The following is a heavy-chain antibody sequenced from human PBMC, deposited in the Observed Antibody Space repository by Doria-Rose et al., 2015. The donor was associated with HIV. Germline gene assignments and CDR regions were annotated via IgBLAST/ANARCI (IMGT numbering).Heavy chain of an antibody. CDR3: ATGVTLDY. CDR2: ISSASACI. D-gene: IGHD3-10*01. J-gene: IGHJ4*02. Sequence: VQLVQSGGGLVRPGGSLRLSCATSGFTFSSHRINWVRQAPGKGLEWVSSISSASACINYADSVRGRFTIPRDNARNSLYLQMDSLRAEDTAIYYCATGVTLDYWGQGTLVTVSS. V-gene: IGHV3-21*01. CDR1: GFTFSSHR.